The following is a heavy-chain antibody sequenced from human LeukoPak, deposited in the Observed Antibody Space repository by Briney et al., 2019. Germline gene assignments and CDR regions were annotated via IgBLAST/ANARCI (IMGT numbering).Heavy chain of an antibody. D-gene: IGHD2-2*01. CDR1: GFTFGDHY. V-gene: IGHV3-72*01. CDR2: TKNKANSYTT. Sequence: GGSLRLSCAASGFTFGDHYMDWVRQAPGKGLEWVSRTKNKANSYTTQYAASVKGRFTVSRDDSKNSLSLQMNNLETEDTAVYCCARDASASLDYWGQGTLVTVSS. CDR3: ARDASASLDY. J-gene: IGHJ4*02.